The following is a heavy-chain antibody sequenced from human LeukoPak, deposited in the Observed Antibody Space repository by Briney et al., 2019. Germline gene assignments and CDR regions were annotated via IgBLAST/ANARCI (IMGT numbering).Heavy chain of an antibody. V-gene: IGHV4-59*08. CDR2: IYYSGST. J-gene: IGHJ4*02. D-gene: IGHD6-25*01. CDR1: GGSISSYY. CDR3: ARHDRSDYFDY. Sequence: ASETLSLTCTVSGGSISSYYWSWIRQPPGKGLEWIGYIYYSGSTNYNPSLKSRVTISVDTSKNQFSLKLSSVTAADTAVYYCARHDRSDYFDYRGQGNLVTVSS.